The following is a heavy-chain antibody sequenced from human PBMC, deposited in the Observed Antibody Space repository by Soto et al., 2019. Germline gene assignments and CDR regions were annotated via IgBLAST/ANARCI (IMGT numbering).Heavy chain of an antibody. V-gene: IGHV3-30-3*01. CDR3: AREQYGEHYFDY. D-gene: IGHD4-17*01. CDR2: IAYDGSNK. J-gene: IGHJ4*02. CDR1: GFTFSHYA. Sequence: QVHLVESGGGVVQPGRSLRLSCAASGFTFSHYAMHWVRQAPGKGLEWVAVIAYDGSNKYYADSVKGRFTISRDNSKNTLYLQMDSLRAEDTAVYYCAREQYGEHYFDYWGKGTLVTVSS.